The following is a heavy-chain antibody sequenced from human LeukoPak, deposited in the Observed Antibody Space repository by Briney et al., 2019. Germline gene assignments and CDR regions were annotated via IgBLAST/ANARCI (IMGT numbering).Heavy chain of an antibody. D-gene: IGHD3-10*01. V-gene: IGHV3-48*03. CDR3: ARESSIRGVIVN. J-gene: IGHJ4*02. Sequence: GGSLRLSCAASGFTFSSYEMNWVRPAPGRGLEWVSYISSSGSTIYYADSVKGRFTISRDNAKNSLYLQMNSLRAEDTAVYYCARESSIRGVIVNWGQGTLVTVSS. CDR2: ISSSGSTI. CDR1: GFTFSSYE.